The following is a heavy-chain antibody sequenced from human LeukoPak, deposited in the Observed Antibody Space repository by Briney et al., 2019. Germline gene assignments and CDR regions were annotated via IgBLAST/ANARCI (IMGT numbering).Heavy chain of an antibody. CDR1: GFTFSSYS. Sequence: PGGSLRLSCAATGFTFSSYSMNWVRQAPGKGLEWVSSISSSSSYIYYADSVKGRFTISRDNAKNSLYLQMNSLRAEDTAVYYCAKYYAARSRSFDFWGQGTLVTVSS. CDR2: ISSSSSYI. J-gene: IGHJ4*02. CDR3: AKYYAARSRSFDF. D-gene: IGHD3-10*01. V-gene: IGHV3-21*01.